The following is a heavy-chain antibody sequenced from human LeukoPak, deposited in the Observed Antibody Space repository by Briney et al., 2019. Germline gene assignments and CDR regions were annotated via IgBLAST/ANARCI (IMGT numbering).Heavy chain of an antibody. CDR1: GGSFSGYY. D-gene: IGHD2-8*02. J-gene: IGHJ2*01. V-gene: IGHV4-34*01. Sequence: SETLSLTCAVYGGSFSGYYWSWIRQPPGKGLEWIGEINHSGSTNYNPSLKSRVTISVDTSKNQFSLKLSSVTAADTAVYYCARGPYCTGGVCYASYWYFDLWGRGTLVTVSS. CDR2: INHSGST. CDR3: ARGPYCTGGVCYASYWYFDL.